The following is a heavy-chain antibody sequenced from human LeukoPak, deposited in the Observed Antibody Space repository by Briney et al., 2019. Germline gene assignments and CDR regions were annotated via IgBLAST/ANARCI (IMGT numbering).Heavy chain of an antibody. V-gene: IGHV5-51*01. J-gene: IGHJ4*02. CDR1: GYSFTNYW. CDR2: IYPGDSDT. CDR3: ARNYYDSSGYYCVALGSFDY. Sequence: GESLKISCKGSGYSFTNYWIGWVRQMPGKGLEWMGIIYPGDSDTRYSPSFQGQVTISADKSISTAYLQWSSLKASDTAMYYCARNYYDSSGYYCVALGSFDYWGQGTLVTVSS. D-gene: IGHD3-22*01.